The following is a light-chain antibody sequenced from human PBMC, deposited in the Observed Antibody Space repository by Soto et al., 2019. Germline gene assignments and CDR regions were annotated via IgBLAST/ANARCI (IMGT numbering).Light chain of an antibody. CDR3: ATWDDSGNGVI. CDR1: SSNFGRHS. V-gene: IGLV1-44*01. Sequence: QSVLTQPPSASGTPGQSVTMSCSGSSSNFGRHSVSWYQQLPGTAPRLLIYANNQRPSGVPDRFSGSKSGTSASLTISGLQSEDEGDYHCATWDDSGNGVIFGGGTQLTVL. J-gene: IGLJ2*01. CDR2: ANN.